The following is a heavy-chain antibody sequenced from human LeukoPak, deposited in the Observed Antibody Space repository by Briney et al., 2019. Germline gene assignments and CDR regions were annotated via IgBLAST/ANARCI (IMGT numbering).Heavy chain of an antibody. CDR3: TRAITYFYGSVTYDWFDS. CDR2: IKSDGST. Sequence: GGSLRLSCAASGFTFSSYSMNWVRQTPGKGLMWVARIKSDGSTIYADSVQGRFTISRDNAKNMVYLQMNSLRADDTAIYYCTRAITYFYGSVTYDWFDSWGQGTRVTVSS. CDR1: GFTFSSYS. V-gene: IGHV3-74*01. J-gene: IGHJ5*01. D-gene: IGHD3-10*01.